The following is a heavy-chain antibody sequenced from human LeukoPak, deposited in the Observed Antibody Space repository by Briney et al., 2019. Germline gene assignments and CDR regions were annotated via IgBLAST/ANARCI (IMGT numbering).Heavy chain of an antibody. D-gene: IGHD6-13*01. CDR1: GFTFSSYA. V-gene: IGHV3-23*01. J-gene: IGHJ4*02. CDR2: ISGSDST. Sequence: PGGSLRLSCAASGFTFSSYAMSWVRQAPGKGLEWVSGISGSDSTQYADSVKGRFTISRDNSKNTLYLQMNSLRAEDTAVYYCARGRYSSSWKDHWGQGTLVTVSS. CDR3: ARGRYSSSWKDH.